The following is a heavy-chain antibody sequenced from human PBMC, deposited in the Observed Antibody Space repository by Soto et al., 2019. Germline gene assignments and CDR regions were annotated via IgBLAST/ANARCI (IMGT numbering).Heavy chain of an antibody. V-gene: IGHV4-31*03. D-gene: IGHD3-10*01. J-gene: IGHJ4*02. CDR3: VRVPADRGDYFDY. CDR1: GDSISRGGYY. Sequence: PSETLSLTCTVSGDSISRGGYYWSWIRQHPGKGMEWIGYIYYTGSTYYNPSLKSRVTISVDTSKNQFSLKVSSVTAADKAVYYCVRVPADRGDYFDYWGLGTLVTVSS. CDR2: IYYTGST.